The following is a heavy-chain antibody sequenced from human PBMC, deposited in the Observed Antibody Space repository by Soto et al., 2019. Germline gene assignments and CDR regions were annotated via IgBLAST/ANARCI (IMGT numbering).Heavy chain of an antibody. CDR2: IIPIFGTA. V-gene: IGHV1-69*13. Sequence: SVKVSCKASGGTFSSYAISWVRQAPGQGLEWMGGIIPIFGTANYAQKFQGRVTITADESTSTAYMELSSLRSEDTAVYYCAEGRYSSGWAGYYCMDVWGQGTTVTVSS. CDR1: GGTFSSYA. J-gene: IGHJ6*02. D-gene: IGHD6-19*01. CDR3: AEGRYSSGWAGYYCMDV.